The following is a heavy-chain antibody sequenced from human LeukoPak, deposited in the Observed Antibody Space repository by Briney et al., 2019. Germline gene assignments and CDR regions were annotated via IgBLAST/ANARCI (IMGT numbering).Heavy chain of an antibody. D-gene: IGHD3-10*02. CDR3: ARAKVFDAEYFQH. J-gene: IGHJ1*01. CDR1: GFTFSSYS. Sequence: PGGSLRLSCAASGFTFSSYSMNWVRQARGKGLEWVSSISSSSSYIYYADSVKGRFTISRDNAKNSLYLQMNSLRAEDTAVYYCARAKVFDAEYFQHWGQGTLVTVSS. V-gene: IGHV3-21*01. CDR2: ISSSSSYI.